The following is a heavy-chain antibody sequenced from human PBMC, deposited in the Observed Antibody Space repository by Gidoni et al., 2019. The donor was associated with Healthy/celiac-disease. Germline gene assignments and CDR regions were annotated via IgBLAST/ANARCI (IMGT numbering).Heavy chain of an antibody. Sequence: QLQLQESGSGLVKPSQTLSLTCAVSGGSISCGGYSWSWIRQPPGKGLEWIGYIYHSGSTYYNPSLKSRVTISVDRSKNQFSLKLSSVTAADTAVYYCAREGGYCSGGSCFLSDWGQGTLVTVSS. J-gene: IGHJ4*02. D-gene: IGHD2-15*01. CDR1: GGSISCGGYS. V-gene: IGHV4-30-2*01. CDR3: AREGGYCSGGSCFLSD. CDR2: IYHSGST.